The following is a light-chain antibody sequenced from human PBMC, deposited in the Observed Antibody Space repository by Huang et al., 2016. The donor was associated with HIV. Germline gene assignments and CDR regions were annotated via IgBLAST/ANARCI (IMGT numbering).Light chain of an antibody. J-gene: IGKJ1*01. CDR3: QQGNSFPPWT. CDR1: QGISNW. V-gene: IGKV1D-12*01. Sequence: DIQVTQSPSSVSASVGGRVTITRRASQGISNWLAWYQQKPGKAPKLLVYATSSLQSGGPSRFSGSGSGTHFTLTIARLQPEDFATYYWQQGNSFPPWTFGQGTKVEIK. CDR2: ATS.